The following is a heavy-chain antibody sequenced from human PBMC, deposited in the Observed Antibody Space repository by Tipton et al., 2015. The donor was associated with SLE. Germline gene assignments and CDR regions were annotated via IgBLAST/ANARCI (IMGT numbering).Heavy chain of an antibody. CDR2: ISSNGFYT. J-gene: IGHJ4*02. D-gene: IGHD3-9*01. CDR3: VKVDSSDIDY. Sequence: SLRLSCSASGFSFSNYAMHWVRQAPGKGLEFVSSISSNGFYTYYADSVKGRFTISRGNSMDTLFLQMSSLIVEDTAIYYCVKVDSSDIDYWGQGTLVTVSS. CDR1: GFSFSNYA. V-gene: IGHV3-64D*06.